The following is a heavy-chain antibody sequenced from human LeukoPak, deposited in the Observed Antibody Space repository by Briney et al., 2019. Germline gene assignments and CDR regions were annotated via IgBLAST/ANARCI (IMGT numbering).Heavy chain of an antibody. Sequence: SETLSLTCAVYGGSFSDYYWSWIRQPPGKGLEWIGEINHSGGTNYNPSLKSRVTVSVDTSKNQFSLKLSSVTASDTAVYYCARRFAPSRNDAFDIWGQGTMVTVSS. CDR1: GGSFSDYY. CDR2: INHSGGT. J-gene: IGHJ3*02. D-gene: IGHD3-10*01. V-gene: IGHV4-34*01. CDR3: ARRFAPSRNDAFDI.